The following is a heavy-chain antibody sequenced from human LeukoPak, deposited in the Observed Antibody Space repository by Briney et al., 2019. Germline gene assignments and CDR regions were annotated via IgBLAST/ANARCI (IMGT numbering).Heavy chain of an antibody. Sequence: GGSLRLSCAASGFTFSTYAMHWVRQAPGKGLEWVAVISYDGTNEYYADSVEGRFTISRDNSKNTLYLHMNSLRADDTAVYYCARGYSSAWYRFFDYRGQGTLVTVSS. CDR2: ISYDGTNE. CDR3: ARGYSSAWYRFFDY. D-gene: IGHD6-19*01. CDR1: GFTFSTYA. J-gene: IGHJ4*02. V-gene: IGHV3-30*04.